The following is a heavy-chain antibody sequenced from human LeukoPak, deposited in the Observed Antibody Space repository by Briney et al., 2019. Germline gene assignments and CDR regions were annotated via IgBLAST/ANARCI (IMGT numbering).Heavy chain of an antibody. CDR2: ISTDGTST. Sequence: GGSLRLSCAASGFTFSSYWMHWVRQAPGKGLVWVSRISTDGTSTKYADFVEGRFTISRDNAKNTLYLQMNSLRAEDTAAYYCVRGNFNGGIDYGGQGTLVTVSS. CDR3: VRGNFNGGIDY. J-gene: IGHJ4*02. CDR1: GFTFSSYW. V-gene: IGHV3-74*01.